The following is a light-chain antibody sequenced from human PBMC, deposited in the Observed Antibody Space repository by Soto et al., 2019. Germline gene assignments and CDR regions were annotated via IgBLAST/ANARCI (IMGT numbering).Light chain of an antibody. CDR1: SSDIGGYNY. CDR3: SSYSGSSTPYV. J-gene: IGLJ1*01. V-gene: IGLV2-14*01. CDR2: DVA. Sequence: QSALTQPASVSGSPGQSITISCTGTSSDIGGYNYVSWYQQHPGKAPKLTIYDVANRPSGVSNRFSGSKSGNKASLTIYGLQAEDEADYYCSSYSGSSTPYVFGAGTKLTVL.